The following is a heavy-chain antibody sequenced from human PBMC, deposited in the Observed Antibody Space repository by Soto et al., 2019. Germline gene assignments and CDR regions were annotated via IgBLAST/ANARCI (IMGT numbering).Heavy chain of an antibody. CDR2: IIPIFGTA. D-gene: IGHD1-1*01. Sequence: QVQLVQSGAEVKKPGSSVKVSCKASGGTFSSYAISWVRQAPGQGLEWMGGIIPIFGTANYAQKFQGRVTITGDKSTSIAYMELGCLRSEATAVYYCASVERRFEVDAFGIWGQGTMVTVSS. CDR1: GGTFSSYA. CDR3: ASVERRFEVDAFGI. J-gene: IGHJ3*02. V-gene: IGHV1-69*06.